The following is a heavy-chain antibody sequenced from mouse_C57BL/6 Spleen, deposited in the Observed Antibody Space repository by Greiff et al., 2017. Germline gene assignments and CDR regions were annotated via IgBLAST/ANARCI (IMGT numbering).Heavy chain of an antibody. V-gene: IGHV1-72*01. CDR3: AREVRDYAIDY. Sequence: QVQLQQPGAELVKPGASVKLSCKASGYTFTSYWMHWVKQRPGRGLEWIGRIDPNSGGTTYNEKFKSKATLTVDKPSSTAYMQLSSLTSEDSAFYYCAREVRDYAIDYWGKGTSVTVSS. CDR1: GYTFTSYW. CDR2: IDPNSGGT. D-gene: IGHD2-13*01. J-gene: IGHJ4*01.